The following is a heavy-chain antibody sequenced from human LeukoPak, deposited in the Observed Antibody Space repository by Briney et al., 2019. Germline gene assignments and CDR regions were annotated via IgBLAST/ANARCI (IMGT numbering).Heavy chain of an antibody. V-gene: IGHV4-59*01. D-gene: IGHD3-10*01. CDR1: GGSISSYY. CDR2: IYYSGST. J-gene: IGHJ2*01. Sequence: SETLSLTCTVSGGSISSYYWSWIRQPPGKGLEWIGYIYYSGSTNYNPSLKSRVTISVDTSKNQFSLKLSSVTAADTAVYYCARDLRGRFDLWGRGTLVTVSS. CDR3: ARDLRGRFDL.